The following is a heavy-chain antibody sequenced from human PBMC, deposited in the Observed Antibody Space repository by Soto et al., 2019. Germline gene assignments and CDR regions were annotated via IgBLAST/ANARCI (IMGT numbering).Heavy chain of an antibody. CDR3: ARVVRPLKVGYRYGWIDY. CDR2: IYSVGST. Sequence: EVQLVESGGGLVQPGGSLRLSCAASGFTVSSNYMSWVRQAPGKGLEWVSVIYSVGSTYYADSVKGRFTIYRHNSKNTLYLQMNSLRAEDTAVYYCARVVRPLKVGYRYGWIDYWGQGTLVTVSS. V-gene: IGHV3-53*04. J-gene: IGHJ4*02. CDR1: GFTVSSNY. D-gene: IGHD5-18*01.